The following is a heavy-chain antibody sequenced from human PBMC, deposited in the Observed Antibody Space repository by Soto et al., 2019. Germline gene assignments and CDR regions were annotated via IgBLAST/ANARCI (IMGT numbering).Heavy chain of an antibody. V-gene: IGHV1-18*01. J-gene: IGHJ4*02. CDR2: INVYNGNT. CDR1: GYTFTNHG. CDR3: ARGPDPTYFDY. Sequence: QVQLVQSGGEVEKPGASVKVSCKASGYTFTNHGINWVRQAPGLGLEWMGWINVYNGNTNYAQKFQARVTMTTDTSTNSVYMELRSLRSDDTAVYYCARGPDPTYFDYWGQGTLVSVSS.